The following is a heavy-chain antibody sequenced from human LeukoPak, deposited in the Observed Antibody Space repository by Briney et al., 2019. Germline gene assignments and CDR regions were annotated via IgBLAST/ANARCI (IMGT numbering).Heavy chain of an antibody. J-gene: IGHJ3*02. CDR1: GGSISSYY. CDR2: IYYSGST. CDR3: ARASFTVDDAFDI. V-gene: IGHV4-59*01. Sequence: SETLSLTCTVSGGSISSYYWSWIRQPPGKGLEWIGYIYYSGSTNYNPSLKNRVTISVDTSKNQFSLKLSSVTAADTAVYYCARASFTVDDAFDIWGQGTMVTVSS. D-gene: IGHD6-19*01.